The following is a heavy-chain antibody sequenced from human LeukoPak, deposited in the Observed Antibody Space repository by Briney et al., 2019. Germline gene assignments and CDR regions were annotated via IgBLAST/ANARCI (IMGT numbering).Heavy chain of an antibody. D-gene: IGHD3-9*01. J-gene: IGHJ4*02. Sequence: GESLKISCKGSGYSFTSYWISWVRQMPGKGLEWMGRVDPSDSYTNYSPSFQGHVTISADKSISTAYLRWNSLKASDTAMYYCARGDILTGYYWVYWGQGTLVTVSS. CDR3: ARGDILTGYYWVY. CDR1: GYSFTSYW. CDR2: VDPSDSYT. V-gene: IGHV5-10-1*01.